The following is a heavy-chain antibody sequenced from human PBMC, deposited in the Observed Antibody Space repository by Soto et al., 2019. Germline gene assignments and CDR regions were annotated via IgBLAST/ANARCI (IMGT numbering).Heavy chain of an antibody. J-gene: IGHJ5*02. CDR2: IYYSGST. CDR3: ARQPAIFGVVIRNNWFDP. V-gene: IGHV4-39*01. Sequence: ASETLSLTCTVSGGSISSSSYYWGWIRQPPGKGLEWIGSIYYSGSTYYNPSLKSRVTISVDTSKNQFSLKLSSVTAADTAVYYCARQPAIFGVVIRNNWFDPWGQGTLVTVSS. D-gene: IGHD3-3*01. CDR1: GGSISSSSYY.